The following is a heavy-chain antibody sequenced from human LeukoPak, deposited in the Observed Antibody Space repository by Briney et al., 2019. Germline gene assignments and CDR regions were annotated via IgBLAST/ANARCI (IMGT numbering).Heavy chain of an antibody. V-gene: IGHV4-59*01. Sequence: KASETLSLPCTLCGGSLSRYYWSWIRQPPGKGLEWIGYIYYSWSTNYNPSLKSRVTISVATSKNQFTLKLSSMTAADTAVYYCAREGSGSYLFAVGDAFDIWGQGTMVTVSS. CDR3: AREGSGSYLFAVGDAFDI. CDR2: IYYSWST. D-gene: IGHD1-26*01. CDR1: GGSLSRYY. J-gene: IGHJ3*02.